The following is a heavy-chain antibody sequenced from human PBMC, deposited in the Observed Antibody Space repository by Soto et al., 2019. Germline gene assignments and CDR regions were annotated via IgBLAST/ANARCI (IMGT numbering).Heavy chain of an antibody. V-gene: IGHV1-2*02. J-gene: IGHJ4*02. CDR2: ITPNSGGT. CDR1: GYTFAGYY. CDR3: ARDQAMFNLGGVIGRIDC. Sequence: QVQLVQSGAEVRKPGASVKVSCKASGYTFAGYYMHWVRQAPGQGLEWMGWITPNSGGTNYAQKYQDRVTMTEDTSISTAYMELSRLRSDGTAMYYCARDQAMFNLGGVIGRIDCWGQGSLVTVSS. D-gene: IGHD3-16*02.